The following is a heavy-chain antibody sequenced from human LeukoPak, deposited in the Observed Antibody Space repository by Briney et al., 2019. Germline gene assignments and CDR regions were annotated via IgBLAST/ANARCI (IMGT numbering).Heavy chain of an antibody. CDR1: GYTFTGYY. D-gene: IGHD6-13*01. CDR2: IIPIFGTA. Sequence: SVKVSCKASGYTFTGYYMHWVRQAPGQGLEWMGGIIPIFGTANYAQKFQGRVTITTDESTSTAYMELSSLRSEDTAVYYCASTREKSSSWGVWYYYYYMDVWGKGTTVTVSS. CDR3: ASTREKSSSWGVWYYYYYMDV. V-gene: IGHV1-69*05. J-gene: IGHJ6*03.